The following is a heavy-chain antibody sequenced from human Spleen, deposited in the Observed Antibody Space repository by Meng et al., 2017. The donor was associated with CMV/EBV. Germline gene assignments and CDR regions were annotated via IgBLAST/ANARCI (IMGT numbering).Heavy chain of an antibody. CDR1: GFTCSRSW. Sequence: GGSLRLSRAASGFTCSRSWMHWVRQAPGKGPEWVGFIRSKAYGGTIEYAESVKGRFSISRDDSKNIAYLQMNSLKTEDAAVYYCTRHSSNWHFQCDCWGQGTLVTVSS. CDR2: IRSKAYGGTI. CDR3: TRHSSNWHFQCDC. V-gene: IGHV3-49*04. J-gene: IGHJ4*02. D-gene: IGHD6-13*01.